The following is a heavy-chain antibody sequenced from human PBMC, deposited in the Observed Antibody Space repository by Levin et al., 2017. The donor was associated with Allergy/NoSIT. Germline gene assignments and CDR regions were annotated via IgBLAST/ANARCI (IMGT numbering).Heavy chain of an antibody. CDR2: IYYSGGT. CDR3: ARGPYNYVAGEFHWFDP. Sequence: PSETLSLTCTVSGDSISSYYWSWIRQPPGKGLEWIGYIYYSGGTNYNPSLESRVTISVDTSKNHFSLKLSSVTAADTAVYYCARGPYNYVAGEFHWFDPWGQGTLVTVSS. V-gene: IGHV4-59*01. D-gene: IGHD3-10*01. CDR1: GDSISSYY. J-gene: IGHJ5*02.